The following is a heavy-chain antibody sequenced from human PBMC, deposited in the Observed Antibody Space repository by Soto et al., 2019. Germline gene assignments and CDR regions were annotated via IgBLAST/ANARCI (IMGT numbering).Heavy chain of an antibody. J-gene: IGHJ4*02. CDR1: GFSFSGYA. CDR2: ITNSGAIT. CDR3: ARVGVATMFDY. V-gene: IGHV3-64*01. D-gene: IGHD5-12*01. Sequence: GGSLRLSCAASGFSFSGYAIHWVRQAPGKGLEYVSAITNSGAITYYANSVRGRFTISRDNSKNTLYLQMGSLRAEDMAVYYCARVGVATMFDYWGQGTLVTVSS.